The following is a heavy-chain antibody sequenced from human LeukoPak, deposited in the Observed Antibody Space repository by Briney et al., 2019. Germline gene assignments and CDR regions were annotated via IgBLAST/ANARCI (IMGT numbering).Heavy chain of an antibody. D-gene: IGHD4-17*01. V-gene: IGHV4-39*01. J-gene: IGHJ4*02. CDR1: GDSISSNNYF. CDR2: IYYSGST. Sequence: SETLSLTCTVSGDSISSNNYFWAWIRQPPGKGLEWIGTIYYSGSTYYNPSLKSRVTISVDTSKNQFSLKLTSVTAADTAVYYCAAYGEPPFDYWGQGTLVTVSS. CDR3: AAYGEPPFDY.